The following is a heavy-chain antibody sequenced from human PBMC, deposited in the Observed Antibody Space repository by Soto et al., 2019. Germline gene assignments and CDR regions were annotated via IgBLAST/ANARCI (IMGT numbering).Heavy chain of an antibody. Sequence: EEQLLESGGGLVQPGGSLRLSCAASGLTFSRYAMSWVRQAPGKGLEWVSIINPSGDITYYGESVKGRFTISRDNSQNTLSLQTNSLRAADTAVYYCAKNLIPSDLINYYFDSRGQGTLITF. D-gene: IGHD3-16*01. CDR1: GLTFSRYA. CDR3: AKNLIPSDLINYYFDS. CDR2: INPSGDIT. V-gene: IGHV3-23*01. J-gene: IGHJ4*02.